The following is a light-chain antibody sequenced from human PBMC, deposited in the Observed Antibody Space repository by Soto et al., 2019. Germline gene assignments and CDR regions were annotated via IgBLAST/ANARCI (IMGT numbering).Light chain of an antibody. Sequence: EIVLTQSPGTLSLSPGERATLSCRASQSVSSSYLAWYQQKPGQAPRLLIYGTSTSATGIPARFSGSGSGTEFTLTISSLQSEDFAVYYCHQYKFWPTFGQGTKVDIK. CDR3: HQYKFWPT. CDR2: GTS. J-gene: IGKJ1*01. CDR1: QSVSSSY. V-gene: IGKV3-15*01.